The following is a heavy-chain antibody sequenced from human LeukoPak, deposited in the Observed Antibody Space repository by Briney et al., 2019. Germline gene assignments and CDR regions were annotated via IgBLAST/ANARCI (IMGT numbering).Heavy chain of an antibody. CDR2: IYYSGST. V-gene: IGHV4-59*01. Sequence: PETLSLTCTVSGGSISSYYWSWIRQPPGKGLEWIGYIYYSGSTNYNPSLKSRVTISVDTSKNQFSLKLSSVTAADTAVYYCARGWTGTTFFDYWGQGTLVTVSS. CDR3: ARGWTGTTFFDY. J-gene: IGHJ4*02. D-gene: IGHD1-7*01. CDR1: GGSISSYY.